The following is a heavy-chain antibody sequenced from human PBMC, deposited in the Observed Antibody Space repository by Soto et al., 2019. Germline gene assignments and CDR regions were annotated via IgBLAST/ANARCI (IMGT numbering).Heavy chain of an antibody. J-gene: IGHJ4*02. Sequence: EVQLVESGGGLVKPGDSLRLSCAVSGFTFSNIWMNWVRQAPGKGLEWVGLIKSMPDGGTIVYAAPVKGRFIISRDDSRNTWYQQMNSLRTEDTAVYFGATAHPLGPDYWGQGTLVTVGS. CDR3: ATAHPLGPDY. V-gene: IGHV3-15*01. CDR2: IKSMPDGGTI. CDR1: GFTFSNIW.